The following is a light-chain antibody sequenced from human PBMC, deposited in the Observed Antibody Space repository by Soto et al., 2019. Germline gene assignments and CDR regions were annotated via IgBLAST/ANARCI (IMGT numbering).Light chain of an antibody. Sequence: ETVLTQSPATLSLSPGERATLSCRASQSVGSKLAWYQQRPGQAPRLLIYDASNRATGIPGRFRGSGSGTDFTLTISSLEPEDFAVYYCQQRSNWRNTFGQGTRLDI. V-gene: IGKV3-11*01. CDR1: QSVGSK. CDR3: QQRSNWRNT. J-gene: IGKJ5*01. CDR2: DAS.